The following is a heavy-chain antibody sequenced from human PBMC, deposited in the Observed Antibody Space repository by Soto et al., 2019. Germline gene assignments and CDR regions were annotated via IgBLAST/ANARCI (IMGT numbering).Heavy chain of an antibody. J-gene: IGHJ4*02. V-gene: IGHV4-61*05. CDR1: GGSISSSSYY. CDR3: ARHSNRNYGLYYFDY. D-gene: IGHD4-4*01. Sequence: SETLSLTCSVSGGSISSSSYYWGWIRQPPGKGLEWIGYIYYSGSTKYKPSLKSRVTMSVDTSKNQFSLKVSSATAADTAVYYCARHSNRNYGLYYFDYWGLGALVTVPS. CDR2: IYYSGST.